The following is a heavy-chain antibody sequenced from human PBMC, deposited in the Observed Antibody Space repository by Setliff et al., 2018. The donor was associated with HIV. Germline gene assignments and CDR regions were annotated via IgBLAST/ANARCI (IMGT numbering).Heavy chain of an antibody. CDR2: IFYTGNT. Sequence: PSETLSLTCSVSGGSISSSTYYWGWIRQPPGKGLEWIGDIFYTGNTYYNPSLKSRVAISVDTSENQFSPKLNSVTAADTAVYYCARRGRDGVLIVFATGFDPWGQGTLVTVSS. CDR1: GGSISSSTYY. J-gene: IGHJ5*02. V-gene: IGHV4-39*01. CDR3: ARRGRDGVLIVFATGFDP. D-gene: IGHD2-8*01.